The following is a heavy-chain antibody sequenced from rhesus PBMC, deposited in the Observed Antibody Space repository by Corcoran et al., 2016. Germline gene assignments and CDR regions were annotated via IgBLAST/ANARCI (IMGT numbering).Heavy chain of an antibody. Sequence: QVQLQESGPGLVKPSETLSLTCAVSGYSISSGYYWGWIRQPPGKGMEYIGYISGSIGSTYYNPSLKSRVTISKDTSKNQFSLKLSSVTAADTAVYYCARTPGNRFDVWGPGVLVTVSS. CDR3: ARTPGNRFDV. CDR1: GYSISSGYY. CDR2: ISGSIGST. V-gene: IGHV4-99*01. D-gene: IGHD2-39*01. J-gene: IGHJ5-1*01.